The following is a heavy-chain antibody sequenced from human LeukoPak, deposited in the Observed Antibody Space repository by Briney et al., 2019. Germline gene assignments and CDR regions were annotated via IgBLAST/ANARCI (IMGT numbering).Heavy chain of an antibody. CDR2: INHSGST. CDR1: GGSFSGYY. V-gene: IGHV4-34*01. CDR3: ARGSRYRNYDFWSGYYPYYYYGMDV. Sequence: SETLSLTCAVYGGSFSGYYWSWIRQLPGKGLEWIGEINHSGSTNYNPSLKSRVTISVDTSKNQFSLKLSSVTAADTAVYYCARGSRYRNYDFWSGYYPYYYYGMDVWGQGTTVTVSS. J-gene: IGHJ6*02. D-gene: IGHD3-3*01.